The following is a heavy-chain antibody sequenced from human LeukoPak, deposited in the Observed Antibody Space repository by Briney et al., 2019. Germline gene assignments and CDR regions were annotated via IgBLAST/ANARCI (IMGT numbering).Heavy chain of an antibody. CDR2: IRGDGSDA. D-gene: IGHD3-10*01. Sequence: GGSLRLSCAASGFTFSDTWMHWVRQVPGKGLVWVSRIRGDGSDARYAESVKGRFTISRDNAKNTLYLQMNSLRVEDTAFYYCARDRWFGESLPAHFEYWGQGTLVTVSS. J-gene: IGHJ4*02. V-gene: IGHV3-74*01. CDR1: GFTFSDTW. CDR3: ARDRWFGESLPAHFEY.